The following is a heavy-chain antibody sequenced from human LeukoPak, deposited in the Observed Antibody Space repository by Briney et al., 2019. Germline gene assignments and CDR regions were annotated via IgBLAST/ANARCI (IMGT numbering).Heavy chain of an antibody. CDR3: ARVLDVTTYYCGMDV. CDR1: GFSFSHYS. J-gene: IGHJ6*02. V-gene: IGHV3-30-3*01. CDR2: ISYDGGNK. Sequence: GGSLRLSCATSGFSFSHYSMHWVRQAPGKGLEWVAVISYDGGNKYYADSVKGRFTISRDNSKNTLYLQMNSLRAEDTAVYYCARVLDVTTYYCGMDVWGQGTTVTVSS. D-gene: IGHD4-17*01.